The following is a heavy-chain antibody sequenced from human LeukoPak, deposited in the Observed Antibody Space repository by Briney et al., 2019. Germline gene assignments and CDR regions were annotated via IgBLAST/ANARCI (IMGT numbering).Heavy chain of an antibody. Sequence: GESLKISCKGSGYSLTTYWIGWVRQMPGKGLEWMGIIYPGDSDTRYSPSFQGQVTISADKSISTAYLQWSSLKASDTALYYCARQGLSSSSDYWGQGTLVTVSA. V-gene: IGHV5-51*01. D-gene: IGHD6-6*01. CDR2: IYPGDSDT. J-gene: IGHJ4*02. CDR3: ARQGLSSSSDY. CDR1: GYSLTTYW.